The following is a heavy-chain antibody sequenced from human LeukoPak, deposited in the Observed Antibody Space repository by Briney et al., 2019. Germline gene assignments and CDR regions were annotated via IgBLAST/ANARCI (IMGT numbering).Heavy chain of an antibody. D-gene: IGHD3-22*01. Sequence: ASVKVSCKASGYTFTSYATHWVRQAPGQRLEWMGWINAGNGNTKYSQKFQGRVTTTRDTSASTAYMELSSLRSEDTAVYYCARVSYDSSGYSFSSDAFDIWGQGTMVTVSS. CDR3: ARVSYDSSGYSFSSDAFDI. CDR1: GYTFTSYA. V-gene: IGHV1-3*01. J-gene: IGHJ3*02. CDR2: INAGNGNT.